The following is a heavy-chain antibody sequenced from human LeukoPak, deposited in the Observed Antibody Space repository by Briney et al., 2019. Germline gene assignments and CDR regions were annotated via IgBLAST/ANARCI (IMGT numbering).Heavy chain of an antibody. CDR3: AQGGYFAFDM. CDR1: GVSLSAYD. V-gene: IGHV3-23*01. D-gene: IGHD2-15*01. Sequence: PGGSLRLSCAASGVSLSAYDLQWVRQAPGKGLEWVSGTSRRGPTYYADSVKGRFTISRDNSKNILYLQMDSLRADDTAVYYCAQGGYFAFDMWGQGKMVTVSS. CDR2: TSRRGPT. J-gene: IGHJ3*02.